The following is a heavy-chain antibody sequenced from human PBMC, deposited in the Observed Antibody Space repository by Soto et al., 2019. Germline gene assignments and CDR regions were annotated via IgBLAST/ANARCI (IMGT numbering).Heavy chain of an antibody. CDR1: AASISSYY. Sequence: QVQLQESGPGLVRPSATLSLTCTVSAASISSYYWTWIRQPPGKGLEWIGHMYNSEDTKYNPSLKSRVTMSVDTSKNQFSLKLRSVTAADTAIYYCVREATDRHGKAEDWYFDLWGRGTLVTVSS. V-gene: IGHV4-4*08. J-gene: IGHJ2*01. CDR2: MYNSEDT. D-gene: IGHD2-15*01. CDR3: VREATDRHGKAEDWYFDL.